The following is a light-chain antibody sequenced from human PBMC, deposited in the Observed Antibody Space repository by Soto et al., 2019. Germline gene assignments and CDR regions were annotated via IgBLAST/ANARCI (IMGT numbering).Light chain of an antibody. Sequence: QSVLTQPAAVSGFPGQSITISCTGTSTDVGDSNHVSWYQHHPGKAPKLIIYEVSYRPSGVSNRFSGSKSAYTASLTISGLQAEDEADYYCNSQTTSGIRVFGTGTKVTVL. J-gene: IGLJ1*01. CDR3: NSQTTSGIRV. CDR2: EVS. V-gene: IGLV2-14*01. CDR1: STDVGDSNH.